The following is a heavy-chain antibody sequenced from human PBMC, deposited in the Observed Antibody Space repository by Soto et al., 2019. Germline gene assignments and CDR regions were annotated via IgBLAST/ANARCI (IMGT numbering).Heavy chain of an antibody. CDR1: GGSFSGYY. CDR2: INHSGST. CDR3: ARRSGSAGFDY. D-gene: IGHD3-10*01. J-gene: IGHJ4*02. V-gene: IGHV4-34*01. Sequence: PSETLSLTCAVYGGSFSGYYWSWIRQPPGKGLEWIGEINHSGSTNYNPSLKSRVTISVDTSKNQFSLKLSSVTAADTAVYYCARRSGSAGFDYWGQGTLVTVSS.